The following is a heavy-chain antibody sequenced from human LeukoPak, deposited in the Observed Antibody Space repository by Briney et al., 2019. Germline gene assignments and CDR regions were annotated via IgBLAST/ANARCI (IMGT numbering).Heavy chain of an antibody. J-gene: IGHJ6*03. V-gene: IGHV1-18*01. CDR1: GYVFTNYG. Sequence: ASVKVSCKASGYVFTNYGFSWVRQAPGQGLEWMAWISGYNGHTNYAQNLQGRVTITADESTSTAYMELSSLRSEDTAVYYCARGDCSSTSCSYYYYMDVWGKGTTVTVSS. CDR3: ARGDCSSTSCSYYYYMDV. CDR2: ISGYNGHT. D-gene: IGHD2-2*01.